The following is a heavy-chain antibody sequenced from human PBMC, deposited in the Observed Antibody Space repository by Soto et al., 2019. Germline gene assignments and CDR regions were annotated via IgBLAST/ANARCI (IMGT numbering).Heavy chain of an antibody. D-gene: IGHD5-18*01. J-gene: IGHJ6*02. CDR2: IIPIFGTA. Sequence: QVQLVQSGAEVKKPGSSVKVSCKVSGGTFSSYAISWVRQAPGQGLEWMGGIIPIFGTANYAQKFQGRVTITADESTRAAYLELSSLRSEDTAVYYCARGGGTAMVTHYGMDVWGQGTTVTVSS. CDR3: ARGGGTAMVTHYGMDV. CDR1: GGTFSSYA. V-gene: IGHV1-69*01.